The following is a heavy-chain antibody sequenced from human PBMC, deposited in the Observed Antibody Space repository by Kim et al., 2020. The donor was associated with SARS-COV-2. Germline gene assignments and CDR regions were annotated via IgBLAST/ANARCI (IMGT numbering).Heavy chain of an antibody. CDR3: ARDRPKSSIAAAGSIGHRYYYYGMDV. J-gene: IGHJ6*02. CDR1: GYTFTSYG. Sequence: ASVKVSCKASGYTFTSYGISWVRQAPGQGLEWMGWISAYNGNTNYAQKLQGRVTMTTDTSTSTAYMELRSLRSDDTAVYYCARDRPKSSIAAAGSIGHRYYYYGMDVWGQGTTVTVSS. CDR2: ISAYNGNT. V-gene: IGHV1-18*01. D-gene: IGHD6-13*01.